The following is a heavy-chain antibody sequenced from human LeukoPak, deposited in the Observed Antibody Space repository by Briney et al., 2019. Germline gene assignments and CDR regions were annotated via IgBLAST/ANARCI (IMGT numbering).Heavy chain of an antibody. CDR1: GFTFSSYD. V-gene: IGHV3-30-3*01. Sequence: PGGSLRLSCAASGFTFSSYDMNWVRQAPGKGLEWVAIISYDGIDKYYADSVKGRFTISRDNSKNTLYLQMNSLRADDTAVYYCARSPSTVTSLNYFHYWGQGTLVTVSS. CDR3: ARSPSTVTSLNYFHY. CDR2: ISYDGIDK. D-gene: IGHD4-17*01. J-gene: IGHJ4*02.